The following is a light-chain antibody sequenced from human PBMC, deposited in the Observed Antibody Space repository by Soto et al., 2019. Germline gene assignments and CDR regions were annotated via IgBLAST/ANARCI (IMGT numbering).Light chain of an antibody. CDR2: DDS. J-gene: IGLJ2*01. CDR3: YSLDHSGNIMV. Sequence: SYELTQPPSVSVSPGQTARITCSGEALPKKFASWYQQKSGQAPLLVIYDDSRRPSGIPERFSGSSSGTVATLTVTEAQVEDEADYYCYSLDHSGNIMVFGGGTKLTVL. V-gene: IGLV3-10*01. CDR1: ALPKKF.